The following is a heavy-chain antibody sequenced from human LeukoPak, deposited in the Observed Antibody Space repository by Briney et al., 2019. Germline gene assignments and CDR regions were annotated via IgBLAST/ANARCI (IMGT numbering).Heavy chain of an antibody. J-gene: IGHJ4*02. CDR3: ARDSHHQDGYNYPLDD. CDR2: INPSGGST. V-gene: IGHV1-46*01. D-gene: IGHD5-24*01. CDR1: GYTFTSYY. Sequence: GASVKVSCKTSGYTFTSYYIHWVRQAPGQGPEWMGIINPSGGSTSNAQKFQGRLTMTRDMSTSTVYMELSSLRSEDTAVYYCARDSHHQDGYNYPLDDWGQGTLVTVSS.